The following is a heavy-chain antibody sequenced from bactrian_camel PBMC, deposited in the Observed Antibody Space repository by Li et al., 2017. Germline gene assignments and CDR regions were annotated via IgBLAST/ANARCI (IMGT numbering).Heavy chain of an antibody. CDR2: IGTDDTIM. V-gene: IGHV3S1*01. D-gene: IGHD4*01. CDR1: LNPDSRYC. CDR3: AKLGIATMPPI. Sequence: AGGSLRLSCSTSLNPDSRYCLGWIRQVPGKEREGVASIGTDDTIMYADSVKGRFTATHGFDKNTLQMDSLKPEDTAMYYCAKLGIATMPPIWGQGTQVTVS. J-gene: IGHJ4*01.